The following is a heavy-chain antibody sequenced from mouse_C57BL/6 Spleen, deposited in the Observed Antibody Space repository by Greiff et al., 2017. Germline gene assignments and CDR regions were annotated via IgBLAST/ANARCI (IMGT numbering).Heavy chain of an antibody. Sequence: EVKVEESGGGLVQPGGSMKLSCAASGFTFSDAWMDWVRQSPEKGLEWVAEIRNKANNHATYYAESVKGRFTISRDDSKSSVYLQMNSLRAEDTGIYYCTRNYGNSLDYFDYWGQGTTLTVSS. CDR3: TRNYGNSLDYFDY. CDR1: GFTFSDAW. D-gene: IGHD2-1*01. J-gene: IGHJ2*01. V-gene: IGHV6-6*01. CDR2: IRNKANNHAT.